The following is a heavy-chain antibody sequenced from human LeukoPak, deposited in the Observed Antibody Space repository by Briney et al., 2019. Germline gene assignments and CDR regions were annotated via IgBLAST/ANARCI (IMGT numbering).Heavy chain of an antibody. V-gene: IGHV1-69*04. CDR3: ARDEGVVAAPDAFDI. D-gene: IGHD2-15*01. CDR2: IIPILGIA. J-gene: IGHJ3*02. CDR1: GGTFSSYA. Sequence: SVKVSCKASGGTFSSYAINWVRQAPGQGLEWMGRIIPILGIANYAQKFQGRVTITADKSTSTAYMELSGLRSEDTAVYYCARDEGVVAAPDAFDIWGQGTMVTVSS.